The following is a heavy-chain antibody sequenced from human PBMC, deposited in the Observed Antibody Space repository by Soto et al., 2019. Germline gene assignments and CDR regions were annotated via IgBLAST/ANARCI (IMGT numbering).Heavy chain of an antibody. V-gene: IGHV3-30-3*01. D-gene: IGHD6-13*01. CDR2: ISYDGSNK. J-gene: IGHJ6*02. CDR1: GFTFSSYA. Sequence: GGSLRLSCAASGFTFSSYAMHWVRQAPGKGLEWVAVISYDGSNKYYADSVKGRFTISRDNSKNTLYLQMNSLRAEDTAVYYCARSEGIAAAGTLMRDYYYYYGMDVWGQGTTVTVSS. CDR3: ARSEGIAAAGTLMRDYYYYYGMDV.